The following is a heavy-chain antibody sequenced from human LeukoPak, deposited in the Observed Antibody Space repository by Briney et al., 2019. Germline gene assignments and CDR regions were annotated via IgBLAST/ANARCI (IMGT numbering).Heavy chain of an antibody. CDR1: GYSFTSYW. CDR2: IYPGDSDT. J-gene: IGHJ4*02. CDR3: ARPGGVRGSYFDY. Sequence: GESLKISCKGSGYSFTSYWIGWVRQMPGKGLEWMGIIYPGDSDTRYSPSFQGQVTISAGKSISTAYLQWSSLKASGTAMYYCARPGGVRGSYFDYWGQGTLVTVSS. V-gene: IGHV5-51*01. D-gene: IGHD3-10*02.